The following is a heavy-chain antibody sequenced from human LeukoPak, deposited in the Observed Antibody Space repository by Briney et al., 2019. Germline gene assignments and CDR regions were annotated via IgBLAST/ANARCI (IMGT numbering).Heavy chain of an antibody. CDR3: ARDRSNWNDVPDYYYYGMDV. CDR2: IYYSGST. D-gene: IGHD1-20*01. CDR1: GGSVSSGSYY. V-gene: IGHV4-61*01. J-gene: IGHJ6*02. Sequence: SQTLSLTCTVSGGSVSSGSYYWSWIRQPPGKGLEWIGYIYYSGSTNYNPSLKSRVTISVDTSKNQFSLKLSSVTAADTAVYYCARDRSNWNDVPDYYYYGMDVWGQETTVTVSS.